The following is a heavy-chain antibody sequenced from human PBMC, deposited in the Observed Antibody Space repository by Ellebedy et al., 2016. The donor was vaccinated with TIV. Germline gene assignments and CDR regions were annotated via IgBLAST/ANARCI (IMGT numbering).Heavy chain of an antibody. D-gene: IGHD6-13*01. CDR3: ASGYDSSSYVRPDH. Sequence: AASGFTFSDYYMSWIRQAPGEGLEWISFINTDGRYSKSADSVRGRFTISRDNAKNAVFLQMTSLRPDDSAVYYCASGYDSSSYVRPDHWGQGVLVTVSS. V-gene: IGHV3-11*03. CDR2: INTDGRYS. CDR1: GFTFSDYY. J-gene: IGHJ5*02.